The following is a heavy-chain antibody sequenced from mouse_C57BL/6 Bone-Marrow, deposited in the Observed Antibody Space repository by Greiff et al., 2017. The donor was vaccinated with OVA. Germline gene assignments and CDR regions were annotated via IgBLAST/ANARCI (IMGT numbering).Heavy chain of an antibody. D-gene: IGHD2-12*01. J-gene: IGHJ4*01. Sequence: EVQLQQSGAELVRPGASVKLSCTASGFNIKDDYMHWVKQRPEQGLEWIGWIDPENGDTEYASKFQGNATITADTSSNTAYLQLSSLTSEDTAVYYCTTPAYYSVYYAMDYWGQGTSVTVSS. CDR2: IDPENGDT. CDR3: TTPAYYSVYYAMDY. CDR1: GFNIKDDY. V-gene: IGHV14-4*01.